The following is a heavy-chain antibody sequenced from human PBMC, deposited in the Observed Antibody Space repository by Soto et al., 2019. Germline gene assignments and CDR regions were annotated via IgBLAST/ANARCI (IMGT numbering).Heavy chain of an antibody. CDR3: ARRSCSRADSYSDS. CDR1: GYTFFSFW. Sequence: GESLKISCHGSGYTFFSFWIVWVRQVPGKGLEWVGRIDPGDSSATYSPTFQGHVTISADRSTRSAYLQWRSLRASDTAIYFCARRSCSRADSYSDSWGQGSLVTVSS. CDR2: IDPGDSSA. D-gene: IGHD2-2*01. J-gene: IGHJ4*02. V-gene: IGHV5-10-1*01.